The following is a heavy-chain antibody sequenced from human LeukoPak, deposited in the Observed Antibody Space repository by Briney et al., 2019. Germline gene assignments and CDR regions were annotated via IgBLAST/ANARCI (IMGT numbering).Heavy chain of an antibody. CDR1: GGSISSGGYY. J-gene: IGHJ5*02. CDR3: ARGTFGGFDP. CDR2: IYYSGST. V-gene: IGHV4-31*03. Sequence: SETLSLTCTVSGGSISSGGYYWSWIRQHPGKGLEWIGYIYYSGSTYYNPSLKSRVTISVDTSKNQFSLKLSSVTAADTAVYYCARGTFGGFDPWGQGTLVTASS. D-gene: IGHD3-10*01.